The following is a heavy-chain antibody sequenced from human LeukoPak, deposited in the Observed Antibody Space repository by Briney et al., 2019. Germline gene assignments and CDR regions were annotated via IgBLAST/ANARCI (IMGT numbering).Heavy chain of an antibody. CDR1: GFTVSSNY. V-gene: IGHV3-53*01. CDR3: ARRYCSTCPTGHAFDL. Sequence: GGSLRLSCAASGFTVSSNYMSWVRQAPGKGLEWVSVFYTGGSTYYADSVKGRFTISRDNSKNTLYLQMSSLRAEDTAVYYCARRYCSTCPTGHAFDLWGQGTMVTVSS. CDR2: FYTGGST. D-gene: IGHD2-2*01. J-gene: IGHJ3*01.